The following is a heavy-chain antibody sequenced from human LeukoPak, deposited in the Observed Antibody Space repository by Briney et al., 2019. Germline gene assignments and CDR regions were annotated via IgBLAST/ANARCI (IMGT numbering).Heavy chain of an antibody. CDR2: ISGSGGTT. V-gene: IGHV3-23*01. D-gene: IGHD3-9*01. J-gene: IGHJ4*02. CDR1: GFTFSDSA. Sequence: GGSLRLSCEASGFTFSDSAMSWVRQTPGKGLEWVSGISGSGGTTYYADSVKGRFTISRDNSKNTLYLQINSLRAEDTAVYSCAKHWFYDILTGYSPHFDYWGQGTLVTVSS. CDR3: AKHWFYDILTGYSPHFDY.